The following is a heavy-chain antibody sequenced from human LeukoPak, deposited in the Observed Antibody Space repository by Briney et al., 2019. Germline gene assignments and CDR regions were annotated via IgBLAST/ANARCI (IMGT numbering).Heavy chain of an antibody. J-gene: IGHJ4*02. Sequence: SGGSLRLSCAASGFTFDDYTMHWVRQAPGKGLEWVSLISWDGGSTYYADSVKGRFTISRDNSKNTLFLEMNSLRVEDTAVYYCAKGRGFRVWDPWDNWGQGTLITVSS. CDR2: ISWDGGST. CDR3: AKGRGFRVWDPWDN. D-gene: IGHD3-16*01. V-gene: IGHV3-43*01. CDR1: GFTFDDYT.